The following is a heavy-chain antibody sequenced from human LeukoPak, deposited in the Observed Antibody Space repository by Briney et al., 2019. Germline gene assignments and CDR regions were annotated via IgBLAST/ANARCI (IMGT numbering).Heavy chain of an antibody. CDR1: GFTFSDYY. CDR3: ANDGGVVSGVSIRGDYFDY. Sequence: GGSLRLSCAASGFTFSDYYMSWIRQAPGKGLEWVSYIISNGSTIYYAASVKGPFTLSRDNAKHSLYLQMNSVRAEHMSVYYCANDGGVVSGVSIRGDYFDYGGQGTLVAVSA. V-gene: IGHV3-11*04. CDR2: IISNGSTI. J-gene: IGHJ4*02. D-gene: IGHD3-10*01.